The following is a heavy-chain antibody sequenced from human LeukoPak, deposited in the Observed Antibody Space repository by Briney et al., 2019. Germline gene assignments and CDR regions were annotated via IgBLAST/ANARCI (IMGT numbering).Heavy chain of an antibody. CDR1: GFVFSSYA. CDR2: ISGSGNT. Sequence: GGSLRLSCAASGFVFSSYAMSWVRQAPGKGLEWVSAISGSGNTYHADSVKGRFTISRDNSKNTLYLQMNSLRAEDTAVYYCAKTGKGYDFWSGYVYYFDYWGQGTLVTVSS. D-gene: IGHD3-3*01. CDR3: AKTGKGYDFWSGYVYYFDY. V-gene: IGHV3-23*01. J-gene: IGHJ4*02.